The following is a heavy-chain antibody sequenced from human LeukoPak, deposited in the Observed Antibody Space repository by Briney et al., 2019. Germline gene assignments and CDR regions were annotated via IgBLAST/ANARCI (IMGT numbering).Heavy chain of an antibody. J-gene: IGHJ3*02. CDR1: GGSTSGYY. CDR2: IYYSGST. CDR3: ARHFTYYYDSSGYPRDAFDI. D-gene: IGHD3-22*01. Sequence: SETLSLTCTVSGGSTSGYYWSWIRQSPGKGLVWLGYIYYSGSTNYNPSLKSRVTISVDMSKNQFSLKLSSVTAADTALYYCARHFTYYYDSSGYPRDAFDIWGQGTMVTVSS. V-gene: IGHV4-59*08.